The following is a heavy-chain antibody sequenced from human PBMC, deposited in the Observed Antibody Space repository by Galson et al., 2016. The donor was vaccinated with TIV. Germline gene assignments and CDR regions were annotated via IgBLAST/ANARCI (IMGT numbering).Heavy chain of an antibody. D-gene: IGHD2-21*02. Sequence: SVKVSCKASGGTFSTYAISWVRQAPGQGLEWMGGIIPIFDTTNYAEKFQGRVTITADESTSTAYMELSSPRSEDTAIYYCARTYCGGDCYPPGGMDVWGQGTTVTVSS. CDR1: GGTFSTYA. CDR2: IIPIFDTT. J-gene: IGHJ6*02. CDR3: ARTYCGGDCYPPGGMDV. V-gene: IGHV1-69*13.